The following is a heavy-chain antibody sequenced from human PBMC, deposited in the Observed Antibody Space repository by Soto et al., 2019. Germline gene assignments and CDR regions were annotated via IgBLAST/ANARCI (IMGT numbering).Heavy chain of an antibody. V-gene: IGHV4-59*08. Sequence: QVQLQESGPGLVKPSETLSLTCTVSGGSISSYYWSWIRQPPGKGLEWIGYIYYRGSTNYNPSLKSRVTISVDTSQNQFSLKLSAVTASDTAVYYWARHETLQGDYYYWGQGTLVTVSS. J-gene: IGHJ4*02. CDR3: ARHETLQGDYYY. D-gene: IGHD2-21*02. CDR1: GGSISSYY. CDR2: IYYRGST.